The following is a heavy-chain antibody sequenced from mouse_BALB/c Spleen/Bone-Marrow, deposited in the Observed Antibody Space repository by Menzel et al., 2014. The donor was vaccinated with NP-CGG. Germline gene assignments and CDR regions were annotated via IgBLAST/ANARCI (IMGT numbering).Heavy chain of an antibody. CDR1: GLSFSDYY. D-gene: IGHD1-1*01. V-gene: IGHV5-4*02. Sequence: DVMLVEFGGGLVKPGGSLKLSCSASGLSFSDYYMYWVRQLPEKRLVWVATISDGGSYTYYPDSVKGRFTISRDNAKNNLYLQMSSLKSEDTAMYYCANYYGSTWFAYWGQGTLVTVSA. CDR3: ANYYGSTWFAY. CDR2: ISDGGSYT. J-gene: IGHJ3*01.